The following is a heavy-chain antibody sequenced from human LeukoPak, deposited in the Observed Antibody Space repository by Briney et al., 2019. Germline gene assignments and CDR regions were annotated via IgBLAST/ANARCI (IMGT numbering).Heavy chain of an antibody. J-gene: IGHJ6*03. CDR2: IFHSGIA. CDR3: GRAGFGTAYNRFYYYMDV. CDR1: NYPITSDYY. Sequence: SETLSLTCAVSNYPITSDYYWVWIRQPPGQGLEWIGQIFHSGIAHYNPSLKSRVTMSVDTSRSQFSVNLNSVTAADTAVYYCGRAGFGTAYNRFYYYMDVWGKGTTVTVTS. D-gene: IGHD3-16*01. V-gene: IGHV4-38-2*01.